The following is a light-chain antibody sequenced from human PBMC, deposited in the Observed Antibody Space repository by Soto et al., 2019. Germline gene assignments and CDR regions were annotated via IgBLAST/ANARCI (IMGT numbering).Light chain of an antibody. CDR2: KAS. J-gene: IGKJ1*01. CDR1: QSISSW. Sequence: DIQMTQSPSTLSASVGDRVTITCRASQSISSWLAWYQQKPGKAPKVLIYKASNLQSGVPARFSGSGSGTDFTLTISSLQPDDFATYYCHQCNSYPPTFGQGTTVDI. V-gene: IGKV1-5*03. CDR3: HQCNSYPPT.